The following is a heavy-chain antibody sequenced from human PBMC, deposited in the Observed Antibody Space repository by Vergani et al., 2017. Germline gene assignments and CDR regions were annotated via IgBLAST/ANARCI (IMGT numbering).Heavy chain of an antibody. CDR3: ARHSTVEWLVKLGWIDP. D-gene: IGHD6-19*01. CDR1: GASIRSSNYY. V-gene: IGHV4-39*01. Sequence: QLQLQESGPGLVKPSATLSLTCSVSGASIRSSNYYWGWIRQPPGKGLDWIASIYYSGGTYYNPSLKSRVTISVDTSKNQFSLKRSSVTAADTAVYFCARHSTVEWLVKLGWIDPWGQGILVTVSS. J-gene: IGHJ5*02. CDR2: IYYSGGT.